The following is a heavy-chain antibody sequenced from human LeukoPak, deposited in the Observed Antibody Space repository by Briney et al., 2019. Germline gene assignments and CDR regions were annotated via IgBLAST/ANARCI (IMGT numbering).Heavy chain of an antibody. CDR3: ATALGDYVWGSYRYFYFDY. V-gene: IGHV1-24*01. CDR2: FDPEDGET. J-gene: IGHJ4*02. D-gene: IGHD3-16*02. Sequence: ASVKVSCKVSGYTLTELSMHWVRQAPGKGREWMGGFDPEDGETIYAQKFQGRVTMTEDTSTDTAYMELSSLRSEDTAVYYCATALGDYVWGSYRYFYFDYWGQGTLVTVSS. CDR1: GYTLTELS.